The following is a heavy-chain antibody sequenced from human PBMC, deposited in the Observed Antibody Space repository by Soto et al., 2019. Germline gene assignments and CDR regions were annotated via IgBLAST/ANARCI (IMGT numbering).Heavy chain of an antibody. CDR2: ISGSGGST. CDR3: AKDGGYCSSTSCLWAFDY. CDR1: GFTFSSYA. Sequence: GGSLRLSCAASGFTFSSYAMSWVRQAPGKGLEWVSAISGSGGSTYYADSVKGRFTISRDNSKNTLYLQMNSLRAEDTAVYYSAKDGGYCSSTSCLWAFDYWGQGTLVTVSS. D-gene: IGHD2-2*01. J-gene: IGHJ4*02. V-gene: IGHV3-23*01.